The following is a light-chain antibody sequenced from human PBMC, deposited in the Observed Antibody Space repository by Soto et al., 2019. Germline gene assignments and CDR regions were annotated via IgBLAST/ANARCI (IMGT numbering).Light chain of an antibody. CDR2: KAS. V-gene: IGKV1-5*03. Sequence: DIQMTQSPSTLSASVGDRVTITCRASQSISSWMAWYQEKPGKAPKVLIYKASSLESWVPSRFSGSGSWTEFTLTISCLQPDDFATYYGDQSNSYPLTFGPGTKVDSK. CDR1: QSISSW. CDR3: DQSNSYPLT. J-gene: IGKJ3*01.